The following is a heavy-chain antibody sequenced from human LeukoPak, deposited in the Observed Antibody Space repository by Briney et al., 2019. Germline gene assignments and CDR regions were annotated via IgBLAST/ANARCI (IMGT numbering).Heavy chain of an antibody. CDR3: GRAYNTSSGSGY. J-gene: IGHJ4*02. D-gene: IGHD3-10*01. CDR2: ITSRRCYI. CDR1: GLTFSTYS. V-gene: IGHV3-21*01. Sequence: GGSLILSCAASGLTFSTYSMNWVRQAPGMGREWVPPITSRRCYILYADSEKGRFTISRESHKNTLYAKNKRLRVGDTAVLHCGRAYNTSSGSGYWGQGTLVTVSS.